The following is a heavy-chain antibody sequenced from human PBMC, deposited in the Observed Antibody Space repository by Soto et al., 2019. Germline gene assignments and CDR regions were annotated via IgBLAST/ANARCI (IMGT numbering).Heavy chain of an antibody. D-gene: IGHD1-20*01. Sequence: PSETLSLTCAVYGGSFSGYYWSWIRQPPGKGLEWIGEINHSGSTNYNPSLKSRVTISVDTSKNQFSLKLSSVTAADTAVYYCARVGVVRRWYKYYYYGMDVWGQGTTVTVSS. CDR1: GGSFSGYY. V-gene: IGHV4-34*01. CDR2: INHSGST. J-gene: IGHJ6*02. CDR3: ARVGVVRRWYKYYYYGMDV.